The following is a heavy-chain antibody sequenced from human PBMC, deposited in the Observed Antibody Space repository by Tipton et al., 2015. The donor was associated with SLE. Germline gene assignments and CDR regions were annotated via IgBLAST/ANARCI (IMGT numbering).Heavy chain of an antibody. CDR1: GGSISSYY. CDR3: ARTYYDILTGYPQDAFDI. Sequence: TLSLTCTVSGGSISSYYWSWIRQPPGKGLEWIGYIDYSGSTNYNPPLKSRVTISVDTSKNQFSLKLTSVTAADTAVYYCARTYYDILTGYPQDAFDIWGQGTMVTVSS. D-gene: IGHD3-9*01. CDR2: IDYSGST. V-gene: IGHV4-59*12. J-gene: IGHJ3*02.